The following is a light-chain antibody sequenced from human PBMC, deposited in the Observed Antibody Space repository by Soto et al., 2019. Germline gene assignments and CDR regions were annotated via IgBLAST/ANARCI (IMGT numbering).Light chain of an antibody. Sequence: QSALTQPASVSGSPGQSITISCTGTRSDVGGSNYVSWYQQHPGKAPKLMIYDVTNRPSGGSNRFAGSKSDNTASLTISALQAEDEADYSCSSYTARSTPNVVFGGGTQQTVL. J-gene: IGLJ2*01. CDR2: DVT. V-gene: IGLV2-14*01. CDR3: SSYTARSTPNVV. CDR1: RSDVGGSNY.